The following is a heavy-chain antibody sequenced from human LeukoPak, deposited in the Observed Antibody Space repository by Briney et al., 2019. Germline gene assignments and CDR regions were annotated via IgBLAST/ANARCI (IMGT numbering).Heavy chain of an antibody. CDR2: INHSGST. V-gene: IGHV4-34*01. CDR1: GGSFSGYY. J-gene: IGHJ5*02. Sequence: PSETLSLTCAVYGGSFSGYYWSWIRQPPGKGLEWIGEINHSGSTNYNPSLKSRVTISVDTSKNQFSLKLSSVTAADTAVYYCARGQQYYDFWSGHNWFDTWGQGTLVTVSS. D-gene: IGHD3-3*01. CDR3: ARGQQYYDFWSGHNWFDT.